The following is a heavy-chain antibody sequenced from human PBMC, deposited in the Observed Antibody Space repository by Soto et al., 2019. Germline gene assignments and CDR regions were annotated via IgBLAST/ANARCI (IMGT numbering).Heavy chain of an antibody. CDR1: GFTFSSYG. V-gene: IGHV3-30*18. CDR3: AKGVSYDFWSGYYRPYYYYYGMDV. D-gene: IGHD3-3*01. Sequence: VQLVESGGILVQPGGSLRLSCATSGFTFSSYGMHWVRQAPGKGLEWVAVISYDGSNKYYADSVKGRFTISRDNSKNTLYLQMNSLRAEDTAVYYCAKGVSYDFWSGYYRPYYYYYGMDVWGQGTTVTVSS. J-gene: IGHJ6*02. CDR2: ISYDGSNK.